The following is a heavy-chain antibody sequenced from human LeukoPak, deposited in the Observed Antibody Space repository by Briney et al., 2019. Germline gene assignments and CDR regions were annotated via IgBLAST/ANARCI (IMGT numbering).Heavy chain of an antibody. CDR2: ISAYNGNT. D-gene: IGHD3-10*01. Sequence: ASVKVSCKASGYTFTSYGISWVRQAPGQGLEWMEWISAYNGNTNYAQKLQGRVTMTTDTSTSTAYMELRSLRSDDTAVYYCARDRSTGFGELSSWFDPWGQGTLVTVSS. CDR1: GYTFTSYG. CDR3: ARDRSTGFGELSSWFDP. V-gene: IGHV1-18*01. J-gene: IGHJ5*02.